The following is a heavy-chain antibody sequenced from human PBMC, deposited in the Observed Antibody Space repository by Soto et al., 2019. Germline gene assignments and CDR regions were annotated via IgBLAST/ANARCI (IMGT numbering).Heavy chain of an antibody. CDR2: ISSSGSTI. Sequence: GGALRLSCAASGFTFISYSMHWVLQAPGKGLEWVSYISSSGSTIYYADSVKGRFTISRDDAKNSLYLQMNSLRDEDTAVYYRAREAGTWHLPLNWFDPWGQGT. CDR3: AREAGTWHLPLNWFDP. V-gene: IGHV3-48*02. J-gene: IGHJ5*02. D-gene: IGHD6-19*01. CDR1: GFTFISYS.